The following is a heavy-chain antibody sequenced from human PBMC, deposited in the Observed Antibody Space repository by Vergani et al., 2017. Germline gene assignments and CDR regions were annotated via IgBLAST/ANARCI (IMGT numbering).Heavy chain of an antibody. CDR2: ISPGASTV. CDR1: GFKFSDHY. CDR3: AKNPGISTNRHYYAVDV. Sequence: LEESGGGSVKPGGSLRLSCAASGFKFSDHYMSWIRQAPGKGLEWVSHISPGASTVSYTDSVTGRFTVSRDNDNNSLTLDMTSLRVEDTAVYYCAKNPGISTNRHYYAVDVWCREATVTIAS. V-gene: IGHV3-11*04. J-gene: IGHJ6*02. D-gene: IGHD1-1*01.